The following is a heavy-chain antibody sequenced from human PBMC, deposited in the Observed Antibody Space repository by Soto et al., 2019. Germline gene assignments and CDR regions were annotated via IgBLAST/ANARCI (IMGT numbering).Heavy chain of an antibody. CDR3: AKSQTAMSLFDY. CDR2: ISGSGGST. V-gene: IGHV3-23*01. Sequence: PGGSLRLSCAASGFTFSSYAMSWVRQAPGKGLEWVSVISGSGGSTYYADSVKGRFTISRENSKHTLYLQMNSLRAEDTAVYYCAKSQTAMSLFDYWGQGTRVTVSS. CDR1: GFTFSSYA. J-gene: IGHJ4*02. D-gene: IGHD5-18*01.